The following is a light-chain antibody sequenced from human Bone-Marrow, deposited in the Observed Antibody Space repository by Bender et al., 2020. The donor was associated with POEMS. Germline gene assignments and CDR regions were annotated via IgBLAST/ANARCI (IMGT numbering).Light chain of an antibody. V-gene: IGLV1-44*01. J-gene: IGLJ3*02. CDR3: AVWDDSLNGWV. CDR2: SNI. CDR1: GSNIASNP. Sequence: QSVLTQSPSASGTLGQRVTISCSGSGSNIASNPVSWYQQFPGAAPKLLIYSNILRPSGVPDRFSGSRSGTSASLAISGLQSEDEADYYCAVWDDSLNGWVFGGGTKLTVL.